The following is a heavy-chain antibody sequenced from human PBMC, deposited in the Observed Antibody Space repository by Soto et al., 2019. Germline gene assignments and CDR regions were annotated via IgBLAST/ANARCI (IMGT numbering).Heavy chain of an antibody. Sequence: QVQLVESGGGVVQPGRSLRLSCAASGFTFSSYGMHWVRQAPGKGLEWVAVIWYDGSNKYYADSVKGRFTISRDNSKNTLDLQMNSLRAEDTAVYYCARDRHMTTVTKSYYYYYMDVWGKGTTVTVSS. CDR2: IWYDGSNK. V-gene: IGHV3-33*01. J-gene: IGHJ6*03. D-gene: IGHD4-17*01. CDR3: ARDRHMTTVTKSYYYYYMDV. CDR1: GFTFSSYG.